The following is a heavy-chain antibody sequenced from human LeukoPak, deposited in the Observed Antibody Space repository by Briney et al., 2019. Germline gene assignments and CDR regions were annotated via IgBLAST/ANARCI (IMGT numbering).Heavy chain of an antibody. J-gene: IGHJ4*02. CDR1: GGSFSGYY. Sequence: SETLSLTCAVYGGSFSGYYWSWIRQTPGKGLEWIGEINHSGSTNYNPSLKSRVTISVDTSKNQFSLKLSSVTAADTAVYYCARVGRAAAGPSARYSAFRYWGQGTLVTVSS. D-gene: IGHD6-13*01. CDR3: ARVGRAAAGPSARYSAFRY. V-gene: IGHV4-34*01. CDR2: INHSGST.